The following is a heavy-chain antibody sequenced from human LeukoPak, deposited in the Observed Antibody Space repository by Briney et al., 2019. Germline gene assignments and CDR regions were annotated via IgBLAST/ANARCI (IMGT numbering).Heavy chain of an antibody. CDR3: ARLRIFGVVIDDY. D-gene: IGHD3-3*01. J-gene: IGHJ4*02. CDR2: INHSGST. CDR1: GGSFSGYY. V-gene: IGHV4-34*01. Sequence: PSETLSLTCAVYGGSFSGYYWSWIRQPPGKGLEWIGEINHSGSTNYNPSLKSRVTISVDTSKNQFSLKLSSVTAADTAVYYCARLRIFGVVIDDYWGQGTLVTVSS.